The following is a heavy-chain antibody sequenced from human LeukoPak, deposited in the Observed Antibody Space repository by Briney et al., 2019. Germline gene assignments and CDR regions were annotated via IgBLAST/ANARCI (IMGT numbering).Heavy chain of an antibody. V-gene: IGHV3-30*18. CDR3: AKRGYYYDSSGYYSRTYFDY. J-gene: IGHJ4*02. D-gene: IGHD3-22*01. Sequence: GGSLRLSCVVSGFTFSSYGMHWVRQAPGKGLEWVAVISYDGSNKYYADSVKGRFTISRDNSKNTLYLQMNSLRAEDTAVYYCAKRGYYYDSSGYYSRTYFDYWGQGTQVIVSS. CDR1: GFTFSSYG. CDR2: ISYDGSNK.